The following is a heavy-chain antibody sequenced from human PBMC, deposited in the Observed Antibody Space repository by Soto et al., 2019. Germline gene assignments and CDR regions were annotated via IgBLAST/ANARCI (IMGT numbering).Heavy chain of an antibody. J-gene: IGHJ4*02. Sequence: QVQLVESGGGVVQPGRSLRLSCAASGFTFSSYGMHWVRQAPGKGLEWVAVIWYDGSNKYYADSVKGRFTISRDNSKNTLYLQMNSLRAEDMAVYYCAREGFGELSGTFDYWGQGTLVTVSS. CDR2: IWYDGSNK. D-gene: IGHD3-10*01. CDR1: GFTFSSYG. V-gene: IGHV3-33*01. CDR3: AREGFGELSGTFDY.